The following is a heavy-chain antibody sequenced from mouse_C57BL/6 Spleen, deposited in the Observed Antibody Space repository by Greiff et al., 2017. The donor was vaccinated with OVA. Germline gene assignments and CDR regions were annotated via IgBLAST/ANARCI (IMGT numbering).Heavy chain of an antibody. D-gene: IGHD1-1*01. CDR1: GYTFTSYW. CDR2: IDPSDSYT. V-gene: IGHV1-69*01. CDR3: ASRSYYGSSRGDFDV. Sequence: QVQLQQPGAELVMPGASVKLSCKASGYTFTSYWMHWVKQRPGQGLEWIGEIDPSDSYTNYNQKFKGKSTLTVDKSSSTAYMQLSSLTSEDAAVYYCASRSYYGSSRGDFDVWGTGTTVTVSA. J-gene: IGHJ1*03.